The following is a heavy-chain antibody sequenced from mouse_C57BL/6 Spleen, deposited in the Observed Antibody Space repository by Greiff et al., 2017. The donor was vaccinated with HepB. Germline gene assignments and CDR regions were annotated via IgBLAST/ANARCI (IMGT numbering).Heavy chain of an antibody. Sequence: QVQLKQPGAELVKPGASVKMSCKASGYTFTSYWITWVKQRPGQGLEWIGDIYPGSGSTNYNEKFKSKATLTVDTSSSTAYMQLSSLTSEDSAVYYCARWDYYGYDGAYWGQGTLVTVSA. V-gene: IGHV1-55*01. D-gene: IGHD2-2*01. CDR1: GYTFTSYW. J-gene: IGHJ3*01. CDR3: ARWDYYGYDGAY. CDR2: IYPGSGST.